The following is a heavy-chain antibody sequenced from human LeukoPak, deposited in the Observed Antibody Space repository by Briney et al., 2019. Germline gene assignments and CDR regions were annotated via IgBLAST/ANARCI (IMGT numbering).Heavy chain of an antibody. CDR3: TRRQTDDSSGYYGY. Sequence: GGSLRLSCAASGFTFSGSAMHWVRQASGKGLEWVGCIRSKANSYATAYAASVKGRFTISRDDSKNTAYLQMNSLKTEDKDVYYCTRRQTDDSSGYYGYWGQGTLVTVSS. V-gene: IGHV3-73*01. CDR2: IRSKANSYAT. J-gene: IGHJ4*02. CDR1: GFTFSGSA. D-gene: IGHD3-22*01.